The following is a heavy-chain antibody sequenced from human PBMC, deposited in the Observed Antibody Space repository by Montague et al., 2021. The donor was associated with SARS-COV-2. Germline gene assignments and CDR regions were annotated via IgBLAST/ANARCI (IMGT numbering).Heavy chain of an antibody. Sequence: SETLSLTCTVSGGSISSPDYYWGWIRQSPGKGLEWIGSISYTGSTYYNPSLRSRVFFSMDTSKKHFSLSLSSVTVADTAVYFCARQLPSYCATDKCYPYDFDGWGQGTLVTVSS. J-gene: IGHJ4*02. CDR2: ISYTGST. D-gene: IGHD2-8*01. V-gene: IGHV4-39*01. CDR3: ARQLPSYCATDKCYPYDFDG. CDR1: GGSISSPDYY.